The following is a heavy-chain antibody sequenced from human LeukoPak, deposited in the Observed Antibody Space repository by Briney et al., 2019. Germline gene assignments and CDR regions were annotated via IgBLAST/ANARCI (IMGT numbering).Heavy chain of an antibody. D-gene: IGHD3-3*01. J-gene: IGHJ5*02. CDR3: ARHKFAAIFGVVTWFDP. V-gene: IGHV4-39*01. CDR1: GGSISSSSYY. CDR2: IYYSGST. Sequence: PSETLSLTCTVSGGSISSSSYYWGWIRQPPGKGLEWIGSIYYSGSTYYNPSLNSRVTISVDTSKNQFSLKLSSVTAADTAVYYCARHKFAAIFGVVTWFDPWGQGTLVTVSS.